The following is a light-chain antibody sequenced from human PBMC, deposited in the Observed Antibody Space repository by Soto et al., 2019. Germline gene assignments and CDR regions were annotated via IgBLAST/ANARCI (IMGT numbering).Light chain of an antibody. J-gene: IGKJ5*01. CDR3: QQFDNLPFT. V-gene: IGKV1-33*01. CDR1: HDINNY. Sequence: DIQMTQSPSSLSASVGDRVTIICQASHDINNYLNWYQQKPGKAPKLLIYDSSNLEIGVPSRFSGSGYVTRFSFTISSLQPEDIATDYCQQFDNLPFTFGQGTRLEIK. CDR2: DSS.